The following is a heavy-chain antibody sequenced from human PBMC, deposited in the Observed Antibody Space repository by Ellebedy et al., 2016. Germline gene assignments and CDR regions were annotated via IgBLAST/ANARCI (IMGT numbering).Heavy chain of an antibody. CDR3: ARDVRIDDIVVVVAARGGMDV. Sequence: GESLKISCAASGFTFSSYGMHWVRQAPGKGLEWVAVIWYDGSNKYYADSVKGRFTISRDNSKNTLYLQMNSLRAEDTAVYYCARDVRIDDIVVVVAARGGMDVWGQGTTVTVSS. D-gene: IGHD2-15*01. CDR1: GFTFSSYG. J-gene: IGHJ6*02. CDR2: IWYDGSNK. V-gene: IGHV3-33*01.